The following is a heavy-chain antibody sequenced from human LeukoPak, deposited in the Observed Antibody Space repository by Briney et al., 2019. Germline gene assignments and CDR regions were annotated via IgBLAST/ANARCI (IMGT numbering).Heavy chain of an antibody. CDR2: ISGSGGST. Sequence: GGSLRLSCAASGFTFSSYAMSWVRQAPGKGLEWVSAISGSGGSTYYADSVKGRFTISRDNSKNTLYLQMNSLRAEDTAVYYCAKDHDYVWGTYRYTGYYFDYWGQGTLVTVSS. CDR3: AKDHDYVWGTYRYTGYYFDY. CDR1: GFTFSSYA. V-gene: IGHV3-23*01. J-gene: IGHJ4*02. D-gene: IGHD3-16*02.